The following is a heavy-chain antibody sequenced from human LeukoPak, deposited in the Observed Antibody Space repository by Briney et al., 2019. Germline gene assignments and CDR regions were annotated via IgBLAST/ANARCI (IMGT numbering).Heavy chain of an antibody. CDR1: GGSISSYY. J-gene: IGHJ2*01. CDR2: VYYSGST. CDR3: ARYSGAWYFDL. D-gene: IGHD6-19*01. V-gene: IGHV4-59*01. Sequence: SETLSLTCTVSGGSISSYYWSWIRQPPGKGLEWIGYVYYSGSTNYNPSLKSRVTISVDTSKNQFSLKLSSVTAADTAVYYCARYSGAWYFDLWGRGTLVTVSS.